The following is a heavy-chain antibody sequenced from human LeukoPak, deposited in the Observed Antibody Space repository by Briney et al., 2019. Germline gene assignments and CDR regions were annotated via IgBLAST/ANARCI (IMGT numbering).Heavy chain of an antibody. D-gene: IGHD3-10*01. CDR1: GGSFSGYY. J-gene: IGHJ4*02. V-gene: IGHV4-34*01. Sequence: SETLSLTCAVYGGSFSGYYWSRIRQPPGQGLEWIREINHSGSNNYNPSLKSRVTISVDTSKNQFSLKLSSVTAADTAVYYCARRRRYYYGSGSYFFDWWGQGTLVTVSS. CDR3: ARRRRYYYGSGSYFFDW. CDR2: INHSGSN.